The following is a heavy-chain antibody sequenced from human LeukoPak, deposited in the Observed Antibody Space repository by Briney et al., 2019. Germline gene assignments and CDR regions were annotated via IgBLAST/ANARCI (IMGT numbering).Heavy chain of an antibody. CDR1: GYTFTGYY. V-gene: IGHV1-2*06. CDR2: INCNGGGT. Sequence: ASVKVSCKASGYTFTGYYIHWVRQAPGQGLEWMGRINCNGGGTSYAQKFQGRVTITADESTSTAYMELSSLRSEDTAVYYCARDRTYYYDSSGYPEYFQHWGQGTLVTVSS. CDR3: ARDRTYYYDSSGYPEYFQH. J-gene: IGHJ1*01. D-gene: IGHD3-22*01.